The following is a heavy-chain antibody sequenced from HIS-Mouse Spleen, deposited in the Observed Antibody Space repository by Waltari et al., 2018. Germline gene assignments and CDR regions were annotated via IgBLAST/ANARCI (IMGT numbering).Heavy chain of an antibody. D-gene: IGHD6-13*01. J-gene: IGHJ2*01. CDR3: AREIPYSSSWYDWYFDL. V-gene: IGHV4-39*07. Sequence: QLQLQESGPGLVKPSETLSLTCTVSVGSLRSSSYYWGWLRQPPGKGLEWIGSIYYSGSTYYNPSLKSRVTISVDTSKNQFSLKLSSVTAADTAVYYCAREIPYSSSWYDWYFDLWGRGTLVTVSS. CDR1: VGSLRSSSYY. CDR2: IYYSGST.